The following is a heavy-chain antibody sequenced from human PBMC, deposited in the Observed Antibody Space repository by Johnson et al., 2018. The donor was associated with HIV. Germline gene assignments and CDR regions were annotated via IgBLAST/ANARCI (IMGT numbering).Heavy chain of an antibody. J-gene: IGHJ3*02. V-gene: IGHV3-7*03. CDR2: VNEDGSEE. CDR3: ARGINTVTTSGDAFDI. Sequence: VHLVESGGGLVKPGGSLRLSCAASGFTFSDYYMSWIRQAPGKGLEWVANVNEDGSEEYYVDSVEGRLTISRDNAKNSLYLQIDSLRAEDTALYYCARGINTVTTSGDAFDIWGQGTMVTVSS. D-gene: IGHD4-11*01. CDR1: GFTFSDYY.